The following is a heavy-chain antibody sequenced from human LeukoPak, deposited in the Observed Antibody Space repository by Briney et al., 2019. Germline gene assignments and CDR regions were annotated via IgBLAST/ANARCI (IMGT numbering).Heavy chain of an antibody. J-gene: IGHJ4*02. CDR1: GFTFSNYA. V-gene: IGHV3-30*04. CDR3: ARVVVSSSSDYFDY. Sequence: GKSLRLSCAASGFTFSNYAMHWVRQAPGKGLEWVAVTSYDESNKYYADSVKGRFTISRDNSKKTLYLQMNSLRGEDTAVYYCARVVVSSSSDYFDYWGQGTLVIASS. D-gene: IGHD6-6*01. CDR2: TSYDESNK.